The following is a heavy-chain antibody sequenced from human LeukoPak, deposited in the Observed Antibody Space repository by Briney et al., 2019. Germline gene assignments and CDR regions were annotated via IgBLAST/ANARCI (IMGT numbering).Heavy chain of an antibody. CDR3: ATESGWLFDY. D-gene: IGHD5-12*01. V-gene: IGHV3-21*06. Sequence: PGGSLRLSCAASGFTFSSYEMNWVRQAPGKGLEWVSSITSSSTYIYYADSVKGRSTISRDNAKNSLFLQVNSLRAEDTAVYYCATESGWLFDYWGQGTLVTVSS. CDR1: GFTFSSYE. CDR2: ITSSSTYI. J-gene: IGHJ4*02.